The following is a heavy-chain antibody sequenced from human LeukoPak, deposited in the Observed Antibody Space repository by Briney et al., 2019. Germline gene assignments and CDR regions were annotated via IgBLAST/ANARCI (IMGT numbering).Heavy chain of an antibody. CDR2: ISTSGST. D-gene: IGHD6-13*01. CDR1: GDSISNYY. Sequence: SETLSLTCTASGDSISNYYWSWIRQPAGKGLEWIGRISTSGSTNYNPSLKSRVTMSVNTSKNQFSLKLNSVTAADTAVYHCAREGRAAVGTGAFDIRGQGTMVTVFS. V-gene: IGHV4-4*07. CDR3: AREGRAAVGTGAFDI. J-gene: IGHJ3*02.